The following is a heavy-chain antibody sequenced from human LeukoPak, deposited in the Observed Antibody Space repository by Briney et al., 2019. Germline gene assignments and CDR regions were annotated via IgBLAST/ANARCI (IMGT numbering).Heavy chain of an antibody. Sequence: GGSLRLSCEASGFTFSSYGMHWVRQAPGKGLEWVAVISYDGSNKYYADSVKGRFTISRDNSKNTLYLQMNSLRAEDTAVYYCAKTADHYYGMDVWGQGTTVTVSS. V-gene: IGHV3-30*18. CDR1: GFTFSSYG. D-gene: IGHD6-19*01. J-gene: IGHJ6*02. CDR3: AKTADHYYGMDV. CDR2: ISYDGSNK.